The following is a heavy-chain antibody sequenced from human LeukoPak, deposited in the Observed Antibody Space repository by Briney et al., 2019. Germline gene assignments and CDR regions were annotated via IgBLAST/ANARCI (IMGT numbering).Heavy chain of an antibody. D-gene: IGHD5-18*01. Sequence: GGSLRLSCAASGFTFSNYGMHWVRQAPGKGLEWVSYISSSGSTIYYADSVKGRFTISRDNAKNSLYLQMNSLRAEDTTVYYWARDIRGYTDYWGEGTLVTVSS. CDR1: GFTFSNYG. CDR3: ARDIRGYTDY. V-gene: IGHV3-48*04. J-gene: IGHJ4*02. CDR2: ISSSGSTI.